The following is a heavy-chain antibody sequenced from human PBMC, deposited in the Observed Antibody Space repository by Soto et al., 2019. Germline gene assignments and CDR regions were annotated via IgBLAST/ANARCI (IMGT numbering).Heavy chain of an antibody. CDR3: ASPTVTTGFYYYYYGMDV. J-gene: IGHJ6*02. CDR1: GFTFSSYA. Sequence: PGGSLRLSCAASGFTFSSYAMSWVRQAPGKGLEWVSAISGSGGSTYYADSVKGRFTISRDNSKNTLYLQMNSLRAEDTAVYYCASPTVTTGFYYYYYGMDVWGQGTTVTVSS. CDR2: ISGSGGST. D-gene: IGHD4-17*01. V-gene: IGHV3-23*01.